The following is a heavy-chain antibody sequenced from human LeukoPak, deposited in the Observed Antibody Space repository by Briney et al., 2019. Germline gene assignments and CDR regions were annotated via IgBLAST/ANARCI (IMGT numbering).Heavy chain of an antibody. CDR2: IKLDGSER. D-gene: IGHD3-10*01. CDR1: GFTFSSYW. J-gene: IGHJ4*02. Sequence: GGSLRLSCAASGFTFSSYWMSWVRQAPGKGLEWVANIKLDGSERYYMDSVRGRFTISEDYSKNSLDLQMNSLRAEDTAVYYCALSRGSGGPFDFWGQGTLVTVSS. V-gene: IGHV3-7*01. CDR3: ALSRGSGGPFDF.